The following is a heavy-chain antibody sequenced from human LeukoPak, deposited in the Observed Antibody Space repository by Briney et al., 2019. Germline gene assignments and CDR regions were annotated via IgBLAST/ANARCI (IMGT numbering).Heavy chain of an antibody. CDR1: GFTFGGSG. CDR2: ISGAGRET. V-gene: IGHV3-23*01. J-gene: IGHJ4*02. D-gene: IGHD6-19*01. CDR3: AKIDSPRVGWRAPFDY. Sequence: GGSLRLSREASGFTFGGSGMSWVRQAPGKGLEWVSDISGAGRETYYADSVKGRFTISRDNSKNTLYLQLNSLGAEDTAVYFCAKIDSPRVGWRAPFDYWGQGTLVTVSS.